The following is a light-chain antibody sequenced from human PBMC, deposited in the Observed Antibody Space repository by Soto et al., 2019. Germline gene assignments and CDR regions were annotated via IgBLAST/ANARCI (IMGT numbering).Light chain of an antibody. CDR3: QQRSNWPRT. V-gene: IGKV3-11*01. CDR1: QSVSSY. J-gene: IGKJ1*01. Sequence: EIVLTHSPSTLSLSPVERGTLSCRASQSVSSYLAWYQQKPGQAPRLLIYDASNRATGIPARFSGSGSGTDFTLTISSLEPEDFAVYYCQQRSNWPRTFGQGTKVDIK. CDR2: DAS.